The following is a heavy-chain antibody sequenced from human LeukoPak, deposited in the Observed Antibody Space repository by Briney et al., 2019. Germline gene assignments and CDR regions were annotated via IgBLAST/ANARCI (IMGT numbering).Heavy chain of an antibody. CDR3: AREDSSGYYLNPYPYYGMDV. V-gene: IGHV1-46*01. J-gene: IGHJ6*02. CDR2: INPSGGST. Sequence: ASVKVSCKASGYTFTGYYMHWVRQAPGQGLEWMGIINPSGGSTSYAQKFQGRVTMTRDTSTSTVYMELSSLRSEDTAVYYCAREDSSGYYLNPYPYYGMDVWGQGTTVTVSS. D-gene: IGHD3-22*01. CDR1: GYTFTGYY.